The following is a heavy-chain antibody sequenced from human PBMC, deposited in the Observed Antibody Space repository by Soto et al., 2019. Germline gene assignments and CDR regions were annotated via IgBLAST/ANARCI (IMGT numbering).Heavy chain of an antibody. D-gene: IGHD6-19*01. CDR1: GGSISSYY. V-gene: IGHV4-59*01. Sequence: PSETLSLTCTVSGGSISSYYWSWIRQPPGKGLEWIGYIYYSGSTNYNPSLKSRVTISVVTSKNQFSLKLSSVTAADTAVYYCARWGSSGWYGLYGMDVWGQGTTVTVSS. J-gene: IGHJ6*02. CDR2: IYYSGST. CDR3: ARWGSSGWYGLYGMDV.